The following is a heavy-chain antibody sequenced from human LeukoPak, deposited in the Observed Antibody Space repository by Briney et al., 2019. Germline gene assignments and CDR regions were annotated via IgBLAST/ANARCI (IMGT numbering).Heavy chain of an antibody. Sequence: SETLSLTCTVSGGSISSGSYFWSWIRQPAGKGLGWIGRIYTSGSTNYNPSLKSRVTISVDTSKNQFSLKLSSVTAADTAVYYCARQSRGSFDYWGQGTLVTVSS. J-gene: IGHJ4*02. CDR2: IYTSGST. D-gene: IGHD3-10*01. CDR3: ARQSRGSFDY. CDR1: GGSISSGSYF. V-gene: IGHV4-61*02.